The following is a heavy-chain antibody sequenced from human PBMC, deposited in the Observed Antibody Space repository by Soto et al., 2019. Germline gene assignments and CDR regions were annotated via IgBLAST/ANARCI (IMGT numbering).Heavy chain of an antibody. CDR1: GFTFNSYG. V-gene: IGHV3-30*03. D-gene: IGHD1-26*01. CDR3: ARTRSAWSDFHYYSLDV. Sequence: PVGSRRLSCAASGFTFNSYGMHWVRQGPGNGLEWVAFISYDSTKTYYADSVKGRFTISRDNSNSALYVQMNSLTGEDTAVYYCARTRSAWSDFHYYSLDVWGQGTTVTVSS. J-gene: IGHJ6*02. CDR2: ISYDSTKT.